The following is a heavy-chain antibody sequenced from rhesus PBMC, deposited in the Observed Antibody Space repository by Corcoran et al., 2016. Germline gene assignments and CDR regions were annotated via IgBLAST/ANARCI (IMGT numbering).Heavy chain of an antibody. CDR1: GVSINGRDH. CDR3: VREGSTPGLFDF. J-gene: IGHJ4*01. CDR2: LVGNGVTP. Sequence: QVQLQESGPGQVKPAETLSLTCDVSGVSINGRDHWNWIRQPPGKGLEWIDNLVGNGVTPNYQPSLQSRATISKDTSKNQVYLSVRSVTVADSAVYWCVREGSTPGLFDFWGQGLLVTVSS. V-gene: IGHV4S9*01. D-gene: IGHD1-38*01.